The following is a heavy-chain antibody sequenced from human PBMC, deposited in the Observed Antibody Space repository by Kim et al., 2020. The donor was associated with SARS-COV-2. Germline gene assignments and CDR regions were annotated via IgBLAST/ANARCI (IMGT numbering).Heavy chain of an antibody. Sequence: SETLSLTCAVYGGSFSGYYWSWIRQPPGKGLEWIGEINHSGSTNYNPSLKSRVTISVDTSKNQFSLKLSSVTAADTAVYYCARKTPAPIAAGPFYYYYM. CDR3: ARKTPAPIAAGPFYYYYM. D-gene: IGHD6-13*01. CDR1: GGSFSGYY. V-gene: IGHV4-34*01. J-gene: IGHJ6*03. CDR2: INHSGST.